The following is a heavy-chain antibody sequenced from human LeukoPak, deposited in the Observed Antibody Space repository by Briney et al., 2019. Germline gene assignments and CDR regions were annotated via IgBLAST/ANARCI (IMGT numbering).Heavy chain of an antibody. Sequence: SETLSLTCTVSGGSISSYYWSWIRQPPGKGLEWIGYIYTSGSTNYNPSLKSRVTISVDTSKNQFSLKLSSVTAADTAVYCCARQRYCSGGSCYYNWFDPWGQGTLVTVSS. CDR3: ARQRYCSGGSCYYNWFDP. J-gene: IGHJ5*02. D-gene: IGHD2-15*01. V-gene: IGHV4-4*09. CDR1: GGSISSYY. CDR2: IYTSGST.